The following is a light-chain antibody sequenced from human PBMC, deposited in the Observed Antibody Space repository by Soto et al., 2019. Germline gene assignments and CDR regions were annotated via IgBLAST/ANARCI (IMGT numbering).Light chain of an antibody. CDR3: QQYGSSPLT. J-gene: IGKJ4*01. CDR2: GAS. Sequence: EIVLTQSPGTLSLSPGEGGTLSCRASQSISSSYLAWYQQKPGQTPRLLIYGASSRGTGIPDRFSGSGSGTDFTLTISRLEPEDFAMYYCQQYGSSPLTFGGGTKVEIK. CDR1: QSISSSY. V-gene: IGKV3-20*01.